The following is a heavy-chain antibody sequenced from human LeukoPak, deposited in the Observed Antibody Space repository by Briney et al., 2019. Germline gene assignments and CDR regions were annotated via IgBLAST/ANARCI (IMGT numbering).Heavy chain of an antibody. D-gene: IGHD3-22*01. Sequence: SETLSLTCTVSGGSISSGSYYWSWIRQPAWKGLEWIGRIYTSGSTNYNPSLKSRVTISVDTSKNQFSLKLSSVTAADTAVYYCARAPTISGYYENWFDPWGQGTLVTVSS. CDR1: GGSISSGSYY. CDR2: IYTSGST. J-gene: IGHJ5*02. CDR3: ARAPTISGYYENWFDP. V-gene: IGHV4-61*02.